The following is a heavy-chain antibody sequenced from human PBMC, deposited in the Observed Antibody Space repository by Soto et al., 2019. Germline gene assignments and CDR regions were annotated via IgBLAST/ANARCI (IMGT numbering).Heavy chain of an antibody. CDR3: ARLMFVVVPAAPIEFDY. V-gene: IGHV5-51*01. Sequence: GESLKISCKGSGYSFTSYWIGWVRQMPGKGLEWMVIIYPGDSDTRYSPSFQGQVTISADKSISTAYLQWSSLKASDTAMYYCARLMFVVVPAAPIEFDYWGQGTLVTVSS. D-gene: IGHD2-2*01. CDR2: IYPGDSDT. CDR1: GYSFTSYW. J-gene: IGHJ4*02.